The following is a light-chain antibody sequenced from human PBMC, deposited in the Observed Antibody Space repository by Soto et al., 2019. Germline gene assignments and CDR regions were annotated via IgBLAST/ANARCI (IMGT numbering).Light chain of an antibody. V-gene: IGKV3-20*01. Sequence: EIVLTQSPGTLSLSPGERATLSCRASQSVSSSYLAWYQQKPGQAPGLLIYGASSRATGIPDRFSGSGSGTDLTITISRLEPEDFAVYYCQQYGGSPGCTFGQGTKLEIK. J-gene: IGKJ2*02. CDR3: QQYGGSPGCT. CDR1: QSVSSSY. CDR2: GAS.